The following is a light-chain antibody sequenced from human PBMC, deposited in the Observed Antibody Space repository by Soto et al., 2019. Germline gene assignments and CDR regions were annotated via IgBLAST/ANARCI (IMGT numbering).Light chain of an antibody. CDR3: LQHTNFPLT. CDR1: QGISNH. V-gene: IGKV1-17*03. Sequence: DIQMTQSPSAMSASVGDRVTITCRASQGISNHLVWFPQRPGKVPKRLIYDASSLQTGVPSRFSGSGSGTDFTLTISSLQPEDFATYYCLQHTNFPLTFGQGTRLEAK. CDR2: DAS. J-gene: IGKJ5*01.